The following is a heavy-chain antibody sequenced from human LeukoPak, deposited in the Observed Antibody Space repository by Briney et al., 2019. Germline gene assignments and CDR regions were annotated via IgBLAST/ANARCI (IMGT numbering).Heavy chain of an antibody. Sequence: SETLSLTCTVSGGSISSYYWSWIRQPPGKGLEGIGYIYYSGSTNYNPSLKSRVTISVDTSKNQFSLKMSSVTAADTAVYYCASPGGVRSSSWYDAFDIWGQGTMVTVSS. CDR2: IYYSGST. V-gene: IGHV4-59*01. D-gene: IGHD6-13*01. CDR1: GGSISSYY. J-gene: IGHJ3*02. CDR3: ASPGGVRSSSWYDAFDI.